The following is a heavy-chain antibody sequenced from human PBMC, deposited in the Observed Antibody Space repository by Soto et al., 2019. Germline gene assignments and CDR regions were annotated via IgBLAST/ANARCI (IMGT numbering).Heavy chain of an antibody. D-gene: IGHD5-12*01. CDR3: ARHKGLRDGYNV. Sequence: PGESLKISCQGSGYSFTTYWISWVRQMPGKGLECMGRIDPTDSYTDYSPSFEGHVTMSVDRSINTAYLEWSSLKASDTAMYYCARHKGLRDGYNVWGQGTLVTVSS. CDR2: IDPTDSYT. CDR1: GYSFTTYW. J-gene: IGHJ4*02. V-gene: IGHV5-10-1*01.